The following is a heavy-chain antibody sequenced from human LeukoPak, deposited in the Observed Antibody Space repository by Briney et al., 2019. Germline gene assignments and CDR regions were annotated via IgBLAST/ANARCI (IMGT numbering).Heavy chain of an antibody. V-gene: IGHV3-9*01. D-gene: IGHD1-26*01. CDR1: GFTFDDYA. CDR2: ISWNSGSI. J-gene: IGHJ4*02. CDR3: AREGLPVPTSDY. Sequence: QPGRSLRLSCAASGFTFDDYAMHWVRQAPGKGLEWVSGISWNSGSIGYADSVKGRFTISRDNAKNSLYLQMNSLRAEDTAVYYCAREGLPVPTSDYWGQGTLVTVSS.